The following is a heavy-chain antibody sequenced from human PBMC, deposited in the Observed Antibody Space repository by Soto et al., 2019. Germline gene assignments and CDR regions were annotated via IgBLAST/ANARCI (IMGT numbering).Heavy chain of an antibody. D-gene: IGHD6-19*01. CDR3: ASRTSSGWPDYFDY. V-gene: IGHV4-39*01. CDR1: GGSISSSSYY. CDR2: IYYSGST. Sequence: PSETLSLTCTVSGGSISSSSYYWGWIRQPPGKGLEWIGSIYYSGSTYYNPSLKSRVTISVDTSKNQFSLKLSSVTAADTAVYYCASRTSSGWPDYFDYWGQGTLVTV. J-gene: IGHJ4*02.